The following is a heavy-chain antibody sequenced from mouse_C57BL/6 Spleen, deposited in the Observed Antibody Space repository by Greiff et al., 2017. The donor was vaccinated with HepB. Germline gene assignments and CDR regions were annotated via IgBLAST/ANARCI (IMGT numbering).Heavy chain of an antibody. D-gene: IGHD1-2*01. Sequence: EVKLQESGPELVKPGASVKIPCKASGYTFTDYNMDWVKQSHGKSLEWIGDINPNNGGTIYNQKFKGKATLTVDKSSSTAYMELRSLTSEDTAVYYCAREITTADYWYFDVWGTGTTVTVSS. CDR2: INPNNGGT. J-gene: IGHJ1*03. V-gene: IGHV1-18*01. CDR1: GYTFTDYN. CDR3: AREITTADYWYFDV.